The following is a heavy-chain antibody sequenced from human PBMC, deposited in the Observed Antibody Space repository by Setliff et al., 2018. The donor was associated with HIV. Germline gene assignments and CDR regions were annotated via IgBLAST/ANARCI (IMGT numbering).Heavy chain of an antibody. CDR2: IKTKPNSYAT. CDR3: ARVRLYNTALDY. V-gene: IGHV3-73*01. D-gene: IGHD3-3*01. J-gene: IGHJ4*02. CDR1: GFTFSGSA. Sequence: PGGSLRLSCAASGFTFSGSALHWVRQASGKGLEWVGRIKTKPNSYATAHAESVKGGFTISRDDSQNAAYLQMNSLRPEDTAVYYCARVRLYNTALDYWGQGTLVTVSS.